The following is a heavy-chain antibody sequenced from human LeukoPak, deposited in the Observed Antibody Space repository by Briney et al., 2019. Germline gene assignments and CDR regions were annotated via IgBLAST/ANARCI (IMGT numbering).Heavy chain of an antibody. CDR3: ANGVSRRPFDY. V-gene: IGHV3-23*01. D-gene: IGHD3-10*01. J-gene: IGHJ4*02. CDR1: GFTFSSYA. Sequence: VGSLRLSCAASGFTFSSYAMSWVRQAPGKGLEWVSAISGSGGSTYYADSVKGRFTISRDNSKNTLYLQMNSLRAEDTAVYYCANGVSRRPFDYWGQGTLVTVSS. CDR2: ISGSGGST.